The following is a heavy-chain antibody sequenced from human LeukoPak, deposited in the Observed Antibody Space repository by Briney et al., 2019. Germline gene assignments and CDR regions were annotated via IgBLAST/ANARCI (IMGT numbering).Heavy chain of an antibody. Sequence: GGSLRLSCAASGFTFSSYAMHWVRQAPGKGLEWVAVISYDGSNKYYADSVKGRFTISRDNSKNTLYLQMNSLRAEDTAVYYCAKLVVTAINPTYYSDYWGQGTLVTVSS. CDR2: ISYDGSNK. CDR3: AKLVVTAINPTYYSDY. D-gene: IGHD2-21*02. V-gene: IGHV3-30-3*02. CDR1: GFTFSSYA. J-gene: IGHJ4*02.